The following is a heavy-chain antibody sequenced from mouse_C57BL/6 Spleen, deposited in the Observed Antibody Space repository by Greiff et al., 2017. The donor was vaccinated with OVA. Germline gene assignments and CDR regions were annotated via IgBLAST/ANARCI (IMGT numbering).Heavy chain of an antibody. CDR3: ARGYYDFAY. V-gene: IGHV1-64*01. CDR1: GYTFTSYW. Sequence: QVQLQQPGAELVKPGASVKLSCKASGYTFTSYWMHWVKQRPGQGLEWIGMISPSSGSTNYNEKFKSKATLTVDKSSSTAYMQLSSLKSEDSAVYYCARGYYDFAYWGQGTLVTVSA. D-gene: IGHD2-4*01. J-gene: IGHJ3*01. CDR2: ISPSSGST.